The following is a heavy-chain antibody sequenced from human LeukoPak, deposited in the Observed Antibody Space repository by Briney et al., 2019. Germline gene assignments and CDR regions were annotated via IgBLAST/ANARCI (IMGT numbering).Heavy chain of an antibody. V-gene: IGHV3-53*01. J-gene: IGHJ3*02. Sequence: GGSLRLSCAASGFTVSSNYMSWVRQAPGKGLEWVSVIYSGGSTYYADSVKGRFTIPRDNSKNTLYLQMNSLRAEDTAVYYCARDSSGDAFDIWGQGTMVTVSS. CDR1: GFTVSSNY. CDR3: ARDSSGDAFDI. D-gene: IGHD6-25*01. CDR2: IYSGGST.